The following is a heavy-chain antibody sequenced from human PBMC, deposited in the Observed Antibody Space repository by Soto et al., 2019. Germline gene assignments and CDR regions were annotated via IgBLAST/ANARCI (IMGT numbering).Heavy chain of an antibody. CDR1: GDSVSSSSYY. V-gene: IGHV4-39*01. CDR2: LYYSGST. Sequence: SETLSLTCTVSGDSVSSSSYYWGWIRQPPGKGLEWIGSLYYSGSTYYNPSLKSRVTISVDTSKNQFSLKLNSVTAADTAVYYCASGLGWFAPWGQGTLVTVSS. CDR3: ASGLGWFAP. J-gene: IGHJ5*02.